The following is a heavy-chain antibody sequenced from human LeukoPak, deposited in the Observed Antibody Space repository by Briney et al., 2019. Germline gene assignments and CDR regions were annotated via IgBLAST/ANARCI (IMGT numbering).Heavy chain of an antibody. J-gene: IGHJ6*03. CDR3: ARDGFRPGYCSGGSCYRHYYYYYMDV. V-gene: IGHV3-48*01. D-gene: IGHD2-15*01. CDR2: ISSSSSTI. CDR1: GFTFSSYS. Sequence: PGGSLRLSCAASGFTFSSYSMNWVRQAPGRGLEWVSYISSSSSTIYYADSVKGRFTISRDNAKNSLYLQMNSLRAEDTAVYYCARDGFRPGYCSGGSCYRHYYYYYMDVWGKGTTVTVSS.